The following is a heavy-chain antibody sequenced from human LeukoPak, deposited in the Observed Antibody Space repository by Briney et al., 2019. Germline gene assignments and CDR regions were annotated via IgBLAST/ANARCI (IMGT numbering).Heavy chain of an antibody. CDR3: ASGSIYDGFDY. J-gene: IGHJ4*02. D-gene: IGHD5/OR15-5a*01. Sequence: SVKVSCKASGGTFSSYAISWVRQAPGQGLEWMGRIIPIFGTANYAQKFQGRVTMTRNTSISTAYMELSSLRSEDTAVYYCASGSIYDGFDYWGQGTLVTVSS. CDR2: IIPIFGTA. V-gene: IGHV1-69*05. CDR1: GGTFSSYA.